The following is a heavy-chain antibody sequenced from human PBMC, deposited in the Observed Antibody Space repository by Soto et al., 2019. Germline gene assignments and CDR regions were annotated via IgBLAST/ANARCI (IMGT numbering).Heavy chain of an antibody. CDR2: ITGSGGTT. D-gene: IGHD3-9*01. Sequence: GGSLRLSSASPTSPFSSYDMSWVPQPPGKGLEWVSAITGSGGTTYYADSVKGRFAISRDNSKNTLYLQMNSLTAEDTAVYYCAKGGATYGLLTHDYCGQGTLVTVSS. J-gene: IGHJ4*02. V-gene: IGHV3-23*01. CDR3: AKGGATYGLLTHDY. CDR1: TSPFSSYD.